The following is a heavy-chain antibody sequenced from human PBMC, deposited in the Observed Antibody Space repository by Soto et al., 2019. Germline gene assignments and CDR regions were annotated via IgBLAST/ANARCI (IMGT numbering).Heavy chain of an antibody. J-gene: IGHJ6*02. CDR1: GLTFSDYY. V-gene: IGHV3-11*05. CDR2: ITSIGSYT. Sequence: GGSLSLSCAASGLTFSDYYMSWIRQAPGKGLEWVSYITSIGSYTKYADSVQGRFTISRDNAKNSLYLQMNSLRAEDTAVYYCARELDGIDVWGQGTTVTVSS. CDR3: ARELDGIDV.